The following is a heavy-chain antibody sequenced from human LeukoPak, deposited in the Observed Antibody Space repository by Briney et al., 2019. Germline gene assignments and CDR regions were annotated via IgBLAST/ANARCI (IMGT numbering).Heavy chain of an antibody. J-gene: IGHJ3*02. CDR1: GFTFSSYG. D-gene: IGHD2-2*02. CDR3: AKAYCSSTSCYNLWDAFDI. Sequence: PGRSLRLSCAASGFTFSSYGMHWVRQAPGKGLEWVAVISYDGSNKYYADSVKGRFTISRDNSKNTLYLQMNSLRAEDTAVYYCAKAYCSSTSCYNLWDAFDIWGQGTMVTVSS. V-gene: IGHV3-30*18. CDR2: ISYDGSNK.